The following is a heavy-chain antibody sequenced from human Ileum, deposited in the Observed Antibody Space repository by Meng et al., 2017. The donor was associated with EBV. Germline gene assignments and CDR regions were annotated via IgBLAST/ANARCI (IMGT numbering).Heavy chain of an antibody. V-gene: IGHV4-34*01. J-gene: IGHJ4*02. CDR2: INHSGST. CDR3: ARGHDYGDYASDY. D-gene: IGHD4-17*01. Sequence: QVHLQQGGESLLKPSETLSLTCAVHGGSFSGYYWSWIRQPPGKGLEWIGEINHSGSTNYNPSLKSRVTISVDTSKNQFSLKLSSVTAADTAVYYCARGHDYGDYASDYWGQGTLVTVSS. CDR1: GGSFSGYY.